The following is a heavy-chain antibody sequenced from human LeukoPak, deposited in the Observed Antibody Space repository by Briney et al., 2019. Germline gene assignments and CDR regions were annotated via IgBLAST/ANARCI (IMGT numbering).Heavy chain of an antibody. CDR2: IYYSGST. D-gene: IGHD3-10*01. Sequence: EASQTLSLTCTVSGGSISSGGYYWSWIRQHPGKGLEWIGYIYYSGSTYYNPSLKSRVTISVDTSKNQFSLKLSSVTAADTAVYYCAREARFGELPIDYWGQGTLVTVSS. V-gene: IGHV4-31*03. CDR3: AREARFGELPIDY. CDR1: GGSISSGGYY. J-gene: IGHJ4*02.